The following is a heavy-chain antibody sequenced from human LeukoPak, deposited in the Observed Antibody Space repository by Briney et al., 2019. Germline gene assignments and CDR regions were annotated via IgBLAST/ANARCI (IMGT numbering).Heavy chain of an antibody. CDR2: ISGSSSTI. J-gene: IGHJ2*01. CDR3: ARKIGGAVAGNWYFDL. CDR1: GFTFSSYS. D-gene: IGHD6-19*01. Sequence: GGSPRLSCAASGFTFSSYSLNWVRQAPGKGLEWVSYISGSSSTIYYADSVKGRFTISRDNAKNSLYLQMNSLRDEDTAVYYCARKIGGAVAGNWYFDLWGRGTLVIVSS. V-gene: IGHV3-48*02.